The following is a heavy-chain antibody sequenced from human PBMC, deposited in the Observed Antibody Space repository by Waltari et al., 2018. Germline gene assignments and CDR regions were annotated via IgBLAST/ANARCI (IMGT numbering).Heavy chain of an antibody. CDR3: ARSGREQQLVYIYHNWFDP. CDR2: ICYDGRKK. J-gene: IGHJ5*02. D-gene: IGHD6-13*01. V-gene: IGHV3-33*01. Sequence: QVQLVESGGGVVQPGRSLRLSCAASGFTFSSYGMHWVRQAPGKGLEWVAVICYDGRKKYYAESGKGRFTISRDNSKNTLYLQMNSLRAEDTAVYYCARSGREQQLVYIYHNWFDPWGQGTLVTVSS. CDR1: GFTFSSYG.